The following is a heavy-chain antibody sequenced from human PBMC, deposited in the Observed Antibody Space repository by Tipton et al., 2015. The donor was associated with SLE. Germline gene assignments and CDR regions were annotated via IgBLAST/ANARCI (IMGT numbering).Heavy chain of an antibody. V-gene: IGHV3-30*04. D-gene: IGHD2-15*01. J-gene: IGHJ4*02. CDR1: GFTFSSYA. Sequence: AVSGFTFSSYAMHWVRQAPGKGLEWVAVISYDGSNKYYADSVKGRFTISRDNSKNTLYLQMNSLRAEDTAVYYCAGDIVVVVAATPGRDWVGWGQGTLVTVSS. CDR2: ISYDGSNK. CDR3: AGDIVVVVAATPGRDWVG.